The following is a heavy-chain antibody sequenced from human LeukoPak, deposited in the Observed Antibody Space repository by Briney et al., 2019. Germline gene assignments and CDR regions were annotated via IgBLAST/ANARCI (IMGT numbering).Heavy chain of an antibody. D-gene: IGHD6-6*01. CDR3: AKDPSSWFFDY. J-gene: IGHJ4*02. Sequence: SVKVSCEASGGTFSSYAISWVRQAPGQGLEWMGGIIPIFGTANYAQKFQGRVTITADESTSTAYMELSSLRSEDTAVYYCAKDPSSWFFDYWGQGTLVTVSS. CDR2: IIPIFGTA. CDR1: GGTFSSYA. V-gene: IGHV1-69*13.